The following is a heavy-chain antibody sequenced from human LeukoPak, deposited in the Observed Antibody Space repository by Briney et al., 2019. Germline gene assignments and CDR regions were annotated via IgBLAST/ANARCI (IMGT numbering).Heavy chain of an antibody. V-gene: IGHV1-3*01. CDR3: ARVITMIVVGVRGAFDI. CDR2: INAGNGNT. J-gene: IGHJ3*02. CDR1: GYIFFIYD. Sequence: GASVKVSCKASGYIFFIYDFNWVRQAPGQRLEWMGWINAGNGNTKYSQKFQGRVTITRDTSASTAYMELSSLRSEDTAVYYCARVITMIVVGVRGAFDIWGQGTMVTVSS. D-gene: IGHD3-22*01.